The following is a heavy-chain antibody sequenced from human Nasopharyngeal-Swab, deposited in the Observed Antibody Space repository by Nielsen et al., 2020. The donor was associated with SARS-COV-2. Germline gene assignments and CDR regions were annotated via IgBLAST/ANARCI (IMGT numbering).Heavy chain of an antibody. CDR1: GYTFTSYA. CDR2: INAGNGNT. Sequence: ASVKVSCKASGYTFTSYAMHWVRQAPGQRLEWMGWINAGNGNTKYSQKFQGRVTITRDTSASTAYMELSSLRSEDTAVYYCARDRNVLRYFDWLGLFDPWGQGTLVTVSS. D-gene: IGHD3-9*01. CDR3: ARDRNVLRYFDWLGLFDP. J-gene: IGHJ5*02. V-gene: IGHV1-3*01.